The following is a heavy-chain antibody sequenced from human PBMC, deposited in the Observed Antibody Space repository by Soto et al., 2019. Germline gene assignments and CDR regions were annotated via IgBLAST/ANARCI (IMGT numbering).Heavy chain of an antibody. CDR1: GFTFSSYA. V-gene: IGHV3-30-3*01. CDR3: ARTIAAAGISGMDV. J-gene: IGHJ6*02. Sequence: PGGSLRLSCAASGFTFSSYAMHWVRQAPGKGLEWVAVISYDGSNKYYADSVKGRFTISRDNSKNTLYLQMNSLRAEDTAVYYCARTIAAAGISGMDVWGQGTTVTVSS. D-gene: IGHD6-13*01. CDR2: ISYDGSNK.